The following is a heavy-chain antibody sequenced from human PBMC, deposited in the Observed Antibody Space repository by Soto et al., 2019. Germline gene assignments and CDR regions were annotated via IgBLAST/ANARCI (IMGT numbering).Heavy chain of an antibody. Sequence: QVPLLQSGAEVKKPGSSVKVSCRASGGSFRNYVMRRVRQATGQWLEWMGGIIPVFETRTYAQKLRGRVTITADDSTSTVSMEMSNLRSEDTAVYFCSFHSDSNSYSRFDFWGQGTLGTVSS. J-gene: IGHJ4*02. V-gene: IGHV1-69*01. CDR1: GGSFRNYV. CDR3: SFHSDSNSYSRFDF. CDR2: IIPVFETR. D-gene: IGHD4-4*01.